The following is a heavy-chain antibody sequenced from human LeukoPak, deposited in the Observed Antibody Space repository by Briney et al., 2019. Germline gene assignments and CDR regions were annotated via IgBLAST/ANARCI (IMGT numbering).Heavy chain of an antibody. CDR1: GFSISSGYY. Sequence: PSETLSLTCAVFGFSISSGYYWGWIRQPPGKGLEWIGSIYYSGSTYYNPSLKSRVTISVDTSKNQFSLKLSSVTAADTALYYCARKRRDGYNFFDFWGQGTLVTVSS. V-gene: IGHV4-38-2*01. CDR2: IYYSGST. D-gene: IGHD5-24*01. CDR3: ARKRRDGYNFFDF. J-gene: IGHJ4*02.